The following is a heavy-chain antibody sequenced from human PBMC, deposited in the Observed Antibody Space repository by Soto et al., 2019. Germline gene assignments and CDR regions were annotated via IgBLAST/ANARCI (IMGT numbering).Heavy chain of an antibody. J-gene: IGHJ3*02. D-gene: IGHD6-13*01. Sequence: GGSLRLSCAASGFTFSGSAMHWVRQASGKGLEWVGRIRSKANSYATAYAASVKGRFTISRDDSKNTAYLQMNSLKTEDTAVYYCTSLPGAAAGTYDAFDIWGQGTMVTVS. CDR3: TSLPGAAAGTYDAFDI. V-gene: IGHV3-73*01. CDR1: GFTFSGSA. CDR2: IRSKANSYAT.